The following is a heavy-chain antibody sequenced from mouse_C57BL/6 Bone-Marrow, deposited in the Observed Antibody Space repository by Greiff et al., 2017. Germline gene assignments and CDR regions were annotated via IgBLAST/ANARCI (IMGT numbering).Heavy chain of an antibody. CDR3: ARRRRWYFDV. V-gene: IGHV1-64*01. CDR1: GYTFTSYW. Sequence: QVQLQQPGAELVKPGASVKLSCKASGYTFTSYWMHWVKQRPGQGLEWIGMINPTSGSTNYNEKFKSKATLTVDKSSSTDYMQRSSLTSEDSAVYYCARRRRWYFDVWGTGTTVTVSS. J-gene: IGHJ1*03. CDR2: INPTSGST.